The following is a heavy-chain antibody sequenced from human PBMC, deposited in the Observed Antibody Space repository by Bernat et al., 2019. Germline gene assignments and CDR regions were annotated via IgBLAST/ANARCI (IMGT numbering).Heavy chain of an antibody. V-gene: IGHV3-30*18. D-gene: IGHD6-19*01. CDR2: ISYDGSNK. J-gene: IGHJ6*02. CDR3: AKGQWLVYYYYGMDV. CDR1: GFTFSSYG. Sequence: QVQLVESGGGVVQPGRSLRLSCAASGFTFSSYGMHWVRQAPGKGLEWVAVISYDGSNKYYADSVKGRFTISRVNSKNTLYLQMNSLRAEDTAVYYCAKGQWLVYYYYGMDVWGQGTTVTVSS.